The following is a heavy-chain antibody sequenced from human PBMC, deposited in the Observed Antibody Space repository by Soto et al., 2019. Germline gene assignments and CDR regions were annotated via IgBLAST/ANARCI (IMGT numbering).Heavy chain of an antibody. D-gene: IGHD3-3*01. CDR2: ISGSGGST. Sequence: EVQLLESGGDLIQPGGSLRLSCVASGLTFGSRAMSWVRQSPGEGLEWVSTISGSGGSTYYADSVKGRFTISRDNSKNTLYLQMNSLRAEDTAVYYCAKDQGDYDFWSGYYIDYWGQGTLVTVSS. J-gene: IGHJ4*02. V-gene: IGHV3-23*01. CDR3: AKDQGDYDFWSGYYIDY. CDR1: GLTFGSRA.